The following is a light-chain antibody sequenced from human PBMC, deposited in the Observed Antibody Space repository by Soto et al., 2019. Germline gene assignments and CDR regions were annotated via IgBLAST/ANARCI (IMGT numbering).Light chain of an antibody. CDR2: SNN. V-gene: IGLV1-44*01. CDR3: AACYDSLNEV. Sequence: QSVLTQPPSASGTPGQRVTISCSGSSSNIGSNTVNWYQQLPGTAPKLLIYSNNQRPSGVPDRFSGSKSGTSASLAISGLQSEDEADYYCAACYDSLNEVFGTGTKVT. J-gene: IGLJ1*01. CDR1: SSNIGSNT.